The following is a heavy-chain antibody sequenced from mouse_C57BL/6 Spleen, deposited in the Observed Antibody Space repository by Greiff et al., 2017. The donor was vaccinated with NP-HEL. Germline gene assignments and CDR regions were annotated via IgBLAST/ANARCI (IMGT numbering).Heavy chain of an antibody. J-gene: IGHJ4*01. CDR1: GYSITSGYY. CDR2: ISYDGSN. D-gene: IGHD1-1*01. V-gene: IGHV3-6*01. Sequence: EVQRVESGPGLVKPSQSLSLTCSVTGYSITSGYYWNWIRQFPGNKLEWMGYISYDGSNNYNPSLKNRISITRDTSKNQFFLKLNSVTTEDTATYYCARSTVVPHYYAMDYWGQGTSVTVSS. CDR3: ARSTVVPHYYAMDY.